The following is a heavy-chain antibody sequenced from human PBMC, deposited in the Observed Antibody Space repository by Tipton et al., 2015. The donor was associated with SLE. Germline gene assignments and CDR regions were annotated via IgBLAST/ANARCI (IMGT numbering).Heavy chain of an antibody. J-gene: IGHJ4*02. CDR1: GGSFSGYY. CDR2: IYYSGST. V-gene: IGHV4-59*08. D-gene: IGHD3-3*01. CDR3: ARHHYYDFWRGYHSYYFDY. Sequence: TLSLTCAVYGGSFSGYYWSWIRQPPGKGLEWIGYIYYSGSTNYNPSLKSRVTISIDTSKNQFSLKLSSVTAADTAVYYCARHHYYDFWRGYHSYYFDYWGQGTLVTVSS.